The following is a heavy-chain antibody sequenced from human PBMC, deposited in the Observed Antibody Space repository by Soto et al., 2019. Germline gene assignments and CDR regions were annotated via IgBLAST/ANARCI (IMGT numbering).Heavy chain of an antibody. J-gene: IGHJ2*01. V-gene: IGHV3-30*18. D-gene: IGHD6-19*01. Sequence: QVQLVESGGGVVQPGRSLRLSCAASGFTFSSYGMHWVRQAPGKGLEWVAVISYDGSNKYYADSVKGRFTISRDNSKNTLYLQMNSLRAEDTAVYYCAKDGYSSGWYDWYFDLWGRGTLVTVSS. CDR3: AKDGYSSGWYDWYFDL. CDR1: GFTFSSYG. CDR2: ISYDGSNK.